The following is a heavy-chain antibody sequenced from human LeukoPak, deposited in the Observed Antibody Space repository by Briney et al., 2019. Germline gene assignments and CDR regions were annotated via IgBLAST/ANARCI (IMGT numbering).Heavy chain of an antibody. D-gene: IGHD2-15*01. CDR2: IYYTGTT. Sequence: SETLSLTCNVSGGSISSASYYWGWLRQPPGKGLEWIGSIYYTGTTYYSPSLKSRVTISVHTSKNQLSLKLNSVTAADTAVYYCARQQCNGGSCYSRAIWFDPWGQGTLVTVSS. CDR1: GGSISSASYY. V-gene: IGHV4-39*01. CDR3: ARQQCNGGSCYSRAIWFDP. J-gene: IGHJ5*02.